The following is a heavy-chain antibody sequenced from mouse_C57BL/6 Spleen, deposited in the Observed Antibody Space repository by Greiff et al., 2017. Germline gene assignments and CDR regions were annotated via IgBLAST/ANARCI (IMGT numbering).Heavy chain of an antibody. D-gene: IGHD2-1*01. J-gene: IGHJ3*01. CDR2: INPNNGGT. Sequence: VQLQQSGPELVKPGASVKISCKASGYTFTDYYMNWVKQSHGKSLEWIGDINPNNGGTSYNQKFKGKATLTVGKSSSTAYMELRSLTSEDSAVYYCERSGGNYGGWFAYWGQGTLVTVAA. CDR1: GYTFTDYY. V-gene: IGHV1-26*01. CDR3: ERSGGNYGGWFAY.